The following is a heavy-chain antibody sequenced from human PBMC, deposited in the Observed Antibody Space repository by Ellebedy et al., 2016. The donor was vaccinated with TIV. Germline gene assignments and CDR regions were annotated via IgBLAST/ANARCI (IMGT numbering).Heavy chain of an antibody. D-gene: IGHD6-6*01. CDR1: GGSVSSTNYY. J-gene: IGHJ5*02. CDR3: ARHVTLSSAVRINNWFDP. CDR2: IYSSGRT. Sequence: MPSETLSLTCTVSGGSVSSTNYYWTWIRQPPGKGLEWVGYIYSSGRTDYKHSLKSRMAISVDTSRNQISLKLSSVTAADTAVYYCARHVTLSSAVRINNWFDPWGQGTLVTVSS. V-gene: IGHV4-61*01.